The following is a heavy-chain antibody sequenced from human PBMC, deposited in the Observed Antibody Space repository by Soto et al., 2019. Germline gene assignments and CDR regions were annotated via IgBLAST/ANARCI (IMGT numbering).Heavy chain of an antibody. V-gene: IGHV3-23*01. D-gene: IGHD3-10*01. CDR1: GFTFSSYA. CDR3: AKDPMVRGVIITYFDY. Sequence: GGSLRLSCAASGFTFSSYAMSWVRQAPGKGLEWVSAISGSGGSTYYADSVKGRFTISRDNSKNTLYLQMNSLRAEDTAVYYCAKDPMVRGVIITYFDYWGQGTLVTVSS. J-gene: IGHJ4*02. CDR2: ISGSGGST.